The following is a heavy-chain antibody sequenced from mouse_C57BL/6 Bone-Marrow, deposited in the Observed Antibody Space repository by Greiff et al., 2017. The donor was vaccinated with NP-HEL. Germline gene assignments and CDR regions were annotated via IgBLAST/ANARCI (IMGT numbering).Heavy chain of an antibody. Sequence: VQLQQSGPGLVQPSQSLSITCTVSGFSLTSYGVHWVRQPPGKGLEWLGVIWSGGSTDYNAAFISRLSISKDNSKSQVFFKMNSLQADDTAIYYCAKRSEGLRRSYWYFDVWGTGTTVTVSS. D-gene: IGHD2-4*01. CDR1: GFSLTSYG. J-gene: IGHJ1*03. CDR3: AKRSEGLRRSYWYFDV. V-gene: IGHV2-4*01. CDR2: IWSGGST.